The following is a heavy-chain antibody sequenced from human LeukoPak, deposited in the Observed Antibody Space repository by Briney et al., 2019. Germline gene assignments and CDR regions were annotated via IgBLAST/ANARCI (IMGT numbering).Heavy chain of an antibody. CDR1: GFTFSSYW. CDR2: IKQDGSEK. D-gene: IGHD3-10*01. CDR3: AKMHYFGSGSPDY. J-gene: IGHJ4*02. Sequence: GGSLRLSCAASGFTFSSYWMSWVRQAPGKGLEWVANIKQDGSEKYYVDSVKGRFTISRDNSKNTLYLQMDSLRAEDTAVYYCAKMHYFGSGSPDYWGQETLVTVSS. V-gene: IGHV3-7*03.